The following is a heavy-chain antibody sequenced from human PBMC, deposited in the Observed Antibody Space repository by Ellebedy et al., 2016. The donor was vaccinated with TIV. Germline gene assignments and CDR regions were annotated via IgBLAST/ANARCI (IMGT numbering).Heavy chain of an antibody. V-gene: IGHV3-23*01. CDR3: APLRLWFGELLSSDY. CDR1: GFTFSNYV. J-gene: IGHJ4*02. Sequence: GGSLRLXXVASGFTFSNYVMSWVRQAPGKGLEWVSANSGTAVTTYYADSVKGRFTISRDNSKNTLYLEMNSLRTEDTAVYYCAPLRLWFGELLSSDYWGQGTRVTVSS. CDR2: NSGTAVTT. D-gene: IGHD3-10*01.